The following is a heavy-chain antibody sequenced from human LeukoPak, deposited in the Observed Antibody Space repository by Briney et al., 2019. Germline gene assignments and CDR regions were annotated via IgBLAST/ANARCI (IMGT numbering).Heavy chain of an antibody. J-gene: IGHJ2*01. CDR1: GGSISSDY. CDR2: IYYSGST. D-gene: IGHD6-19*01. V-gene: IGHV4-59*01. Sequence: SETLSLTCTVSGGSISSDYWSWIRQPPGKGLEWIGYIYYSGSTNYNPSFKSRVTISVDTSKNQFSLKLSSVTAADTAVYYFARGWYGWYFDLWGRGTLVTVSS. CDR3: ARGWYGWYFDL.